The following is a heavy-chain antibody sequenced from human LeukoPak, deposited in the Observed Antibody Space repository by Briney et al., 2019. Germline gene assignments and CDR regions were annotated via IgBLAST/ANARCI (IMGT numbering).Heavy chain of an antibody. Sequence: ASVKVSCKASGYTFTSYGISWVRQAPGQGLEWMGWINTNTEKPTYAQGFTGRFVFSLDTSVSTAYLQISSLKAEDTAVYYCARGMSNSPYYFYYYMDVWGKGTTVTVSS. CDR1: GYTFTSYG. V-gene: IGHV7-4-1*02. D-gene: IGHD1-1*01. CDR2: INTNTEKP. CDR3: ARGMSNSPYYFYYYMDV. J-gene: IGHJ6*03.